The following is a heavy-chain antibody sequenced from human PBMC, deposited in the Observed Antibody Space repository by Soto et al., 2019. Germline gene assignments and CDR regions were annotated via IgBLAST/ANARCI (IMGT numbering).Heavy chain of an antibody. J-gene: IGHJ4*02. V-gene: IGHV3-30-3*01. CDR2: ISYDGSNK. CDR1: GFTFSSYA. Sequence: QVQLVESGGGVVQPGRSLRLSCAASGFTFSSYAMHWVRQAPGKGLEWVAVISYDGSNKYYADSVKGRFTISRDNSKNTLYLQMNSLRAEDTAVYYWARDTPGEYNWNYLFNYWGQGTLVTVSS. CDR3: ARDTPGEYNWNYLFNY. D-gene: IGHD1-7*01.